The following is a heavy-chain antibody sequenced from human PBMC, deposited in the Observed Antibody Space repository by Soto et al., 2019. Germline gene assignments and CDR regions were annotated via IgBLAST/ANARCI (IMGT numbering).Heavy chain of an antibody. CDR1: GFTLSSYS. CDR3: ARDNPRSSGWDV. Sequence: EVQLVESGGGLVQPGGSLRLSCEASGFTLSSYSMNWARQAPGQGLEWVSYISSSSSTIYYADSVKGRFTISRDNAKNSPYLPMNSLTAEDTAVYYCARDNPRSSGWDVWGQGTTVTVSS. J-gene: IGHJ6*02. V-gene: IGHV3-48*01. CDR2: ISSSSSTI.